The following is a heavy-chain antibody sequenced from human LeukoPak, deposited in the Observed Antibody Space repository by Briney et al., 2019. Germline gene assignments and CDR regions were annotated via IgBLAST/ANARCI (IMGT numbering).Heavy chain of an antibody. J-gene: IGHJ5*02. CDR3: ARDVSDDSSGYLNWFDT. CDR2: IYYSGST. Sequence: SETLSLTCTVSGGSISSYYWSWIRQPPEKGLEWIGYIYYSGSTNYNPSLKSRVTISVDTSKNQFSLKLSSVTAADTAVYYCARDVSDDSSGYLNWFDTWGQGTLVTVSS. CDR1: GGSISSYY. V-gene: IGHV4-59*01. D-gene: IGHD3-22*01.